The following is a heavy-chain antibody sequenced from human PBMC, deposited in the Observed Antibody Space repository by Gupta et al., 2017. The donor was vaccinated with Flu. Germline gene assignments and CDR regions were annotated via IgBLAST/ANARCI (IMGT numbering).Heavy chain of an antibody. CDR2: ISSSSSYI. J-gene: IGHJ5*01. CDR3: ARENTPVVS. V-gene: IGHV3-21*01. CDR1: GFTCSSYS. D-gene: IGHD2-2*02. Sequence: EVQLVESGGGLVKPGGSLRPSCAASGFTCSSYSMNGVRQVPGKGLEWVSSISSSSSYIYYADSVKGRFTISRDKAKNSLYLQMNSLRAEDTAVYYCARENTPVVSWGHGTLVTVSS.